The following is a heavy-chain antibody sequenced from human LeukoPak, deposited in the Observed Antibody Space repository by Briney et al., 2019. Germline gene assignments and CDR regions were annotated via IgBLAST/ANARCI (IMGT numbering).Heavy chain of an antibody. Sequence: PSGTLSLTCAVSGGSISSSNWWSWVRQPPGKGLEWIGEIYHSGSTNYNPSLKSRVTISVVKSKNQSSLKLSSVTAADTAVYYCARRAVTLGLPDYWGQGTLVTVSS. CDR2: IYHSGST. J-gene: IGHJ4*02. V-gene: IGHV4-4*02. D-gene: IGHD4-17*01. CDR1: GGSISSSNW. CDR3: ARRAVTLGLPDY.